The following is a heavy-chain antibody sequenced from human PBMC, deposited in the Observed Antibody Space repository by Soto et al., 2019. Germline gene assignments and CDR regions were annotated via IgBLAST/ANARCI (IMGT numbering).Heavy chain of an antibody. V-gene: IGHV3-72*01. Sequence: EVQLVESGGGLVQPGGSLRLSCAASGFTFSDHYIDWVRQAPGKGLEWVGRSRNKANRYTTEYAASVKGRFTISRDDSKNSLYLQMNSLKTEDTAVYYCSRSGSYRSFDYWGQGTLVTVSS. D-gene: IGHD1-26*01. CDR2: SRNKANRYTT. CDR1: GFTFSDHY. CDR3: SRSGSYRSFDY. J-gene: IGHJ4*02.